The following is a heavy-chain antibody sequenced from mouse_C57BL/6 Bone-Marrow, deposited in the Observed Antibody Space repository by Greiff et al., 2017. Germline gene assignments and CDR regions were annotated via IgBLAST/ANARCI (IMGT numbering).Heavy chain of an antibody. J-gene: IGHJ3*01. CDR3: GRGGHYYGSPPFAY. V-gene: IGHV1-78*01. Sequence: QVQLQQSDAELVKPGASVKISCKVSGYTFTDHTIHWMQQSPEQGLEWIGYIYPRDGSTKYNEKFKGKATLTADKSSSTAYMQLNSLTSEDSAVYVCGRGGHYYGSPPFAYWGQGTLVTVSA. D-gene: IGHD1-1*01. CDR2: IYPRDGST. CDR1: GYTFTDHT.